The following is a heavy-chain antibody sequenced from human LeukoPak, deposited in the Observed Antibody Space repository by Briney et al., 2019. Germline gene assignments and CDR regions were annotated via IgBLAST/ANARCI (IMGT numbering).Heavy chain of an antibody. D-gene: IGHD3-22*01. Sequence: PSETLSLTCTVSGGSISSSSYYWGWIRQPPGKGLEWIGSIYYSGSTYYNPSLKSRVTMSVDTSKNQFSLKLSSVTAADTAVYYCARVGDSSGYYYGFDAFDIWGQGTMVTVSS. CDR3: ARVGDSSGYYYGFDAFDI. V-gene: IGHV4-39*07. J-gene: IGHJ3*02. CDR1: GGSISSSSYY. CDR2: IYYSGST.